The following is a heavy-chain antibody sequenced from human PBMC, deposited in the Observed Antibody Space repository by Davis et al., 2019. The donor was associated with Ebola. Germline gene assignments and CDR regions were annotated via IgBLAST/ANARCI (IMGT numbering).Heavy chain of an antibody. V-gene: IGHV4-59*06. J-gene: IGHJ6*02. CDR2: IYYSGST. Sequence: SETLSLTCTVSGGSISSYYWSWIRQPPGKGLEWIGYIYYSGSTYYNPSLKSRVTISVDTSKNQFSLKLSSVTAADTAVYYCAKGLRITIFGVARPGLLDVWGQGTTVTVSS. D-gene: IGHD3-3*01. CDR1: GGSISSYY. CDR3: AKGLRITIFGVARPGLLDV.